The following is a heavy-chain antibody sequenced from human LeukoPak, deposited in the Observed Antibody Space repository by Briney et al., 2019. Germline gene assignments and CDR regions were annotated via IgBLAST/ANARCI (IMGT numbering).Heavy chain of an antibody. J-gene: IGHJ4*02. V-gene: IGHV4-59*04. Sequence: PSEILSLTCTVSGGSISNYYWNWIRQPPGKGLEWIGNIYYSGSTYYNPSLRSRVTISVDTSKNQFSLKPNSVTAADTAVYYCARQGGSYYTPFDSWGQGTLVTVSS. CDR2: IYYSGST. CDR1: GGSISNYY. D-gene: IGHD1-26*01. CDR3: ARQGGSYYTPFDS.